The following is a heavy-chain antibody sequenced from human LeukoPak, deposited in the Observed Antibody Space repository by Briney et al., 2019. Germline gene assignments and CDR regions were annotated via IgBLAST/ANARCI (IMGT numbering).Heavy chain of an antibody. CDR2: ISSSSSIT. V-gene: IGHV3-11*06. J-gene: IGHJ4*02. D-gene: IGHD2-2*01. Sequence: GGSLRLSCAASGFTFSDYYMNWVRQAPGRGLEWVAYISSSSSITYYTDSVKGRFTISRDNAKNSLYLQMNSLRAEDTALYYCARDGVVPAALHPYYFDYWGQGTLVTVSS. CDR1: GFTFSDYY. CDR3: ARDGVVPAALHPYYFDY.